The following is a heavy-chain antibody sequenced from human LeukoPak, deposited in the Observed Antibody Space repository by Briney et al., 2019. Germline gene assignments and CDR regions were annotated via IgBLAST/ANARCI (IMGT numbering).Heavy chain of an antibody. V-gene: IGHV1-18*04. CDR3: ARDSYDSSGNYLDY. Sequence: ASVKVSCKASGYTFTGYYMHWVRQAPGQGLEWMGWISGYNGNTNYAQKLQGRVTMTTDTSTSTVYMELRSLRSDDTAVYYCARDSYDSSGNYLDYWGQGALVTVSS. CDR2: ISGYNGNT. CDR1: GYTFTGYY. J-gene: IGHJ4*02. D-gene: IGHD3-22*01.